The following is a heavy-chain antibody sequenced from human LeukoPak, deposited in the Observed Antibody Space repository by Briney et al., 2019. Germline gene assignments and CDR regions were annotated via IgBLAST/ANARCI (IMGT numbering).Heavy chain of an antibody. CDR3: ASAVDTAYYYMDV. J-gene: IGHJ6*03. V-gene: IGHV3-21*06. CDR1: GFTFSSYS. Sequence: GSLRLSCAASGFTFSSYSMNWVRQAPGKGLEWVSSISSSSSFIYYADAVRGRFTMSRDNAKNSLYLQLNSLRAEDTAVYYCASAVDTAYYYMDVWGKGTTVTVSS. CDR2: ISSSSSFI. D-gene: IGHD5-18*01.